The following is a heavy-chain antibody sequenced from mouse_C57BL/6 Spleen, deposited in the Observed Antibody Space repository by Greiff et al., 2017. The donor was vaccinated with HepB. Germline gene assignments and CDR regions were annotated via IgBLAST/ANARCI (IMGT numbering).Heavy chain of an antibody. CDR2: ISDGGSYT. V-gene: IGHV5-4*01. Sequence: EVQLVESGGGLVKPGGSLKLSCAASGFTFSSYAMSWVRQTPEKRLEWVATISDGGSYTYYPDNVKGRFTISRDNAKNNLYLQMSHLKSEDTAMYYCAREHGSSPAWFAYWGQGTLVTVSA. CDR3: AREHGSSPAWFAY. D-gene: IGHD1-1*01. J-gene: IGHJ3*01. CDR1: GFTFSSYA.